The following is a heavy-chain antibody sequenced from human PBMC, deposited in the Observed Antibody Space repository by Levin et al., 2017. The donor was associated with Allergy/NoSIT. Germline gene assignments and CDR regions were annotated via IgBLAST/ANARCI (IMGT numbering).Heavy chain of an antibody. V-gene: IGHV3-30*03. CDR3: ARDVSMARGGTPSFPDY. D-gene: IGHD3-10*01. CDR1: GFSFSLYG. CDR2: ISNDGSKE. J-gene: IGHJ4*02. Sequence: GGSLRLSCAASGFSFSLYGMHWVRQAPGKGLEWVAVISNDGSKESYADSVKGRFTISRDNARDTLHLQMNSLRLDDTALYSCARDVSMARGGTPSFPDYWGQGSLVTVSS.